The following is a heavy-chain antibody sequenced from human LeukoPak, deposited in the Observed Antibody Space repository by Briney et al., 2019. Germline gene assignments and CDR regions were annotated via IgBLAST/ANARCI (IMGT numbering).Heavy chain of an antibody. CDR3: ARGLRGSGYYDGGYNWFDP. D-gene: IGHD3-22*01. V-gene: IGHV4-34*01. J-gene: IGHJ5*02. CDR1: GGSFSGYY. Sequence: PSETLSLTCAVYGGSFSGYYWSWIRQPPGKGLEWIGEINHSGSTNYNPSLKSRVTISVDTSKNQFSLKLSSVTAADTAVYYCARGLRGSGYYDGGYNWFDPWGQGTLVTVSS. CDR2: INHSGST.